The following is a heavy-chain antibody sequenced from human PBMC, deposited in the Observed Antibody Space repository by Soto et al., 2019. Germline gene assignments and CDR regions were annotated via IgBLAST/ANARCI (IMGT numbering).Heavy chain of an antibody. CDR2: IDWDDDK. Sequence: ESGPTLVNPTQTLTLTCTFSGFSLSTSGMCVSWIRQPPGKALEWLALIDWDDDKYYSTSLKTRLTISKDTSKNQVVLTMTNMDPVDTATYYCARDYYDSSGSLRWFDPWGQGTLVTVSS. J-gene: IGHJ5*02. V-gene: IGHV2-70*01. CDR1: GFSLSTSGMC. D-gene: IGHD3-22*01. CDR3: ARDYYDSSGSLRWFDP.